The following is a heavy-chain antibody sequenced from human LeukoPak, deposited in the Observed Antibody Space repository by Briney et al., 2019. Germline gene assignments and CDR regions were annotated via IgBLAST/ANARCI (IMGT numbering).Heavy chain of an antibody. CDR2: INTDGTVT. CDR1: GFTLSSYW. D-gene: IGHD6-13*01. V-gene: IGHV3-74*01. Sequence: GGSLRLSCAASGFTLSSYWMHWVRQVPGKGLVWVSHINTDGTVTHYADSVKGRFTISRDNSKNTLYLQMNSLRAEDTAVYYCAKGTAAVSYYYYGMDVWGQGTTVTVSS. J-gene: IGHJ6*02. CDR3: AKGTAAVSYYYYGMDV.